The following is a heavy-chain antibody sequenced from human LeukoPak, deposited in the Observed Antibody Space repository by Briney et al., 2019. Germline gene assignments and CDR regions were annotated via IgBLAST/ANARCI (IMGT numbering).Heavy chain of an antibody. Sequence: SETLSLTCAVYGGSFSGYYWSWIRQPPGKGLEWIGEINHSGSTNYNPSLKSRVTISVDTSKNQFSLKLSSVTAADTAVYHCATFQHSHFDYWGQGTLVTVSS. CDR1: GGSFSGYY. J-gene: IGHJ4*02. V-gene: IGHV4-34*01. CDR3: ATFQHSHFDY. CDR2: INHSGST.